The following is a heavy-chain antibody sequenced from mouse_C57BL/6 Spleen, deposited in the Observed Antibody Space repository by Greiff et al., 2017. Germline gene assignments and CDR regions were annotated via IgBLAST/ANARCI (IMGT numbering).Heavy chain of an antibody. J-gene: IGHJ1*03. CDR1: GFTFSDYG. CDR3: ARLLGRGWYFDV. V-gene: IGHV5-15*01. Sequence: EVKVVESGGGLVQPGGSLKLSCAASGFTFSDYGMAWVRQAPRKGPEWVAFISNLAYSIYYADTVTGRFTISRGNAKNTLYLEMSSLRSEDTAMYYWARLLGRGWYFDVWGTGTTVTVSS. D-gene: IGHD4-1*01. CDR2: ISNLAYSI.